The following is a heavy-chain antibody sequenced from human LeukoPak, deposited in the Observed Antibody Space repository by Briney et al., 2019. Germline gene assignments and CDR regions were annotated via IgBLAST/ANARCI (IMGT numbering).Heavy chain of an antibody. D-gene: IGHD3-22*01. J-gene: IGHJ6*02. CDR2: LSRSGRSA. CDR1: GFTFDNYA. Sequence: GGSLRLSCAVSGFTFDNYAMSWVRQAPGVGLECVSPLSRSGRSAYYAESVKGRFTISRDNSKNTLYLEMSSLRAEDTAVYYCARDPYYDSSGYDPPLDVWGQGTTVTVSS. CDR3: ARDPYYDSSGYDPPLDV. V-gene: IGHV3-23*01.